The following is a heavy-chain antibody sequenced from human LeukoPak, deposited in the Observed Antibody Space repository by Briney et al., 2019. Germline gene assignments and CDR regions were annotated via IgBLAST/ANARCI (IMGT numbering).Heavy chain of an antibody. V-gene: IGHV1-24*01. Sequence: ASVKVSCKVSGYTLTELSMHWVRQAPGKGLEWMGGFDPEDGETIYAQKFQGRVTMTRDTSTSTVYMELSSLRSEDTAIYYCAREIDYGDYDGGAFDIWGQGTMVTVSS. CDR1: GYTLTELS. CDR2: FDPEDGET. CDR3: AREIDYGDYDGGAFDI. J-gene: IGHJ3*02. D-gene: IGHD4-17*01.